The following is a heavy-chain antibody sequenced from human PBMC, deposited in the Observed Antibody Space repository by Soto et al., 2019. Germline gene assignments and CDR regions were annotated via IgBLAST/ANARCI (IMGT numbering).Heavy chain of an antibody. CDR2: IYYSGST. CDR3: ASETYYYDSSGYYGNNY. V-gene: IGHV4-61*01. CDR1: GGSVSSGSYY. D-gene: IGHD3-22*01. Sequence: QVQLQESGPGLVKPSETLSLTCTVSGGSVSSGSYYWSWIRQPPGKGLEWIGYIYYSGSTNYNPSLKSRVTISVDTSKNQFSLKLSSVTAADTAVYYCASETYYYDSSGYYGNNYWGQGTLVTVSS. J-gene: IGHJ4*02.